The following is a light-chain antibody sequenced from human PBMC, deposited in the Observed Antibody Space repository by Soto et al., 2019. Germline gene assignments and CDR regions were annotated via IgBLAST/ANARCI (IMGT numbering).Light chain of an antibody. CDR2: DPS. V-gene: IGKV1-5*01. CDR1: QSISSW. J-gene: IGKJ3*01. CDR3: QQYNSYLFT. Sequence: DIQMTQSPSTLSASVGDRVTITCRASQSISSWLAWYQQKPGQAPKLLIYDPSSLESGVPSRFSGSGSGTEFTLTISSLQPDDFATYYCQQYNSYLFTFGPGTKVDIK.